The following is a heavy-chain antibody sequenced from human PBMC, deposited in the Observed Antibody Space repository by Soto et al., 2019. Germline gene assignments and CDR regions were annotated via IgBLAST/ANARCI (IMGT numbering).Heavy chain of an antibody. CDR3: ASPWRGSSWYWGAFDI. J-gene: IGHJ3*02. CDR2: INAGNGNT. V-gene: IGHV1-3*01. Sequence: ASVKVSCKASGYTFTSYAMHWVRQAPGQRLEWMGWINAGNGNTKYSQKFQGRVTITRDTSASTAYMELSSLRSEDTAVYYCASPWRGSSWYWGAFDIWGQGTMVTVSS. CDR1: GYTFTSYA. D-gene: IGHD6-13*01.